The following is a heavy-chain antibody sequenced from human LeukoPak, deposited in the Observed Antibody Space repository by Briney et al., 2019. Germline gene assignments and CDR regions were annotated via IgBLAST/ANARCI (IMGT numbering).Heavy chain of an antibody. V-gene: IGHV4-34*01. D-gene: IGHD3-10*01. Sequence: SETLSLSCAVYGGSFSGYYWSWIRQSPGGRLEWIGEINDSGTTNYNPSLKSRVTISVDTSMNQFSLKLYSVTAADTAHYYCARGLWLGESRPYYYDYWGQGNLVSVST. J-gene: IGHJ4*02. CDR2: INDSGTT. CDR1: GGSFSGYY. CDR3: ARGLWLGESRPYYYDY.